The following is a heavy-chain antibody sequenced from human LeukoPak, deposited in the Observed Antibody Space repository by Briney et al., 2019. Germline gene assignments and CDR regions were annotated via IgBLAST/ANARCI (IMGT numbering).Heavy chain of an antibody. D-gene: IGHD2-21*01. Sequence: PGGSLRLSCAASGFTFSNHWMHWGRQAPGKGLVWVSRIDERGRNAMYADSVKGRFSISRDNAKNTVNLQMNSLRADDTGVYYCIRDEALWRLDYWGQGTLVTVSS. V-gene: IGHV3-74*03. CDR3: IRDEALWRLDY. J-gene: IGHJ4*02. CDR1: GFTFSNHW. CDR2: IDERGRNA.